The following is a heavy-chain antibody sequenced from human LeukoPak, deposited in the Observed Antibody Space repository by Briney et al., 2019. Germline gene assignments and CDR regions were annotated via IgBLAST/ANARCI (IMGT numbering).Heavy chain of an antibody. V-gene: IGHV3-21*01. CDR1: GFTFSSYS. J-gene: IGHJ4*02. CDR3: ARASFNYYGSGSYYFYFDY. Sequence: KAGGSLRLSCAASGFTFSSYSMNWVRQAPGKGLEWVSSISSSSSYIYYADSVKGRFTISRDNAKNSLYLQMNSLRAEDTAVYYCARASFNYYGSGSYYFYFDYWGQGTLVTVSS. D-gene: IGHD3-10*01. CDR2: ISSSSSYI.